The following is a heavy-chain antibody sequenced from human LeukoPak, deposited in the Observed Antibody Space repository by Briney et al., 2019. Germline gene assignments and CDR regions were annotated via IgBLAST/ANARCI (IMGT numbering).Heavy chain of an antibody. D-gene: IGHD2-15*01. V-gene: IGHV3-20*04. CDR3: VRGGGSIRHSYYYYVDV. J-gene: IGHJ6*03. CDR2: ITWNGGST. CDR1: GFSFNDYG. Sequence: GGSLRLSRAASGFSFNDYGMSWVRQAPGQGPEWVSGITWNGGSTDYAASVKGRFTISRDNARNSLYLQMNSLRDEDTALYYCVRGGGSIRHSYYYYVDVWGKGTSVTVSS.